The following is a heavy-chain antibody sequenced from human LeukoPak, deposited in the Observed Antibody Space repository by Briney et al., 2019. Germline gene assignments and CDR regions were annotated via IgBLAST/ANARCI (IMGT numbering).Heavy chain of an antibody. V-gene: IGHV3-23*01. J-gene: IGHJ4*02. Sequence: GGSLRLSCAASGFTFSSYAMSWVRQAPGKGLEWVSAISGSGGSTYYADSVKGRFTISSDNSKNTLYLQMNSLRAEDTAVYYCAKDRYGGPRPFDYWGQGTLVTVSS. CDR2: ISGSGGST. CDR1: GFTFSSYA. CDR3: AKDRYGGPRPFDY. D-gene: IGHD1-26*01.